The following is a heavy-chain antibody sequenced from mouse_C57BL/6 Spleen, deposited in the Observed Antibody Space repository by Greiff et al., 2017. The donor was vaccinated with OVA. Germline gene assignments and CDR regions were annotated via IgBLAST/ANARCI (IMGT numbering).Heavy chain of an antibody. CDR1: GFTFSSYA. CDR2: ISDGGSYT. V-gene: IGHV5-4*01. Sequence: EVQLQESGGGLVKPGGSLKLSCAASGFTFSSYAMSWVRQTPEKRLEWVATISDGGSYTYYPDNVKGRFTISGDNAKNNLYLQMSHLKSEDTAMYYCARDITTVVFDYWGQGTTLTVSS. J-gene: IGHJ2*01. CDR3: ARDITTVVFDY. D-gene: IGHD1-1*01.